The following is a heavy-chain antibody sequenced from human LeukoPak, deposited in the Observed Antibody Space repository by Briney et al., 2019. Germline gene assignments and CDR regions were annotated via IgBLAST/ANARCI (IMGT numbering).Heavy chain of an antibody. D-gene: IGHD2-15*01. J-gene: IGHJ5*02. CDR2: INPSGGST. CDR3: ARDLREYCSGGSCYQSWFDP. Sequence: ASVKVSCTASGYTFTSYYMHWVRQAPGQGLEWMGIINPSGGSTSYAQKFQGRVTMTRDTSTSTVYMELSSLRSEDTAVYYCARDLREYCSGGSCYQSWFDPWGQGTLVTVSS. CDR1: GYTFTSYY. V-gene: IGHV1-46*01.